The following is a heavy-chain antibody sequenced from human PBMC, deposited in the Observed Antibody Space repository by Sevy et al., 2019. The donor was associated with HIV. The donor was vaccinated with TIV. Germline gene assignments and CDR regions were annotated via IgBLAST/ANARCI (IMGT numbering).Heavy chain of an antibody. D-gene: IGHD4-17*01. Sequence: GGSLRLSCAASGFTFSSYSMNWVRQAPGKGLEWVSYISSSSSPIYYADSVKGRFTISRDNAKNSLYLQMNSLRAEDTAVYYCARAVLSVTTAYDAFDIWGQGTMVTVSS. V-gene: IGHV3-48*01. CDR2: ISSSSSPI. CDR3: ARAVLSVTTAYDAFDI. CDR1: GFTFSSYS. J-gene: IGHJ3*02.